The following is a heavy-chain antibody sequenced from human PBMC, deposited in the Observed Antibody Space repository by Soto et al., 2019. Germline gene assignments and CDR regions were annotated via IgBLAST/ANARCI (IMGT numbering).Heavy chain of an antibody. V-gene: IGHV1-8*01. CDR3: ARGRLVYDYVWGSYRFDY. CDR1: GYTFTSYD. J-gene: IGHJ4*02. D-gene: IGHD3-16*02. Sequence: ASVKVSCKASGYTFTSYDINWVRQATGQGLEWMGWMNPNSGNTGYAQKFQGRVTMTRNTSISTAYMELSSLRSEDTAVYYCARGRLVYDYVWGSYRFDYWGQGTLVTVSS. CDR2: MNPNSGNT.